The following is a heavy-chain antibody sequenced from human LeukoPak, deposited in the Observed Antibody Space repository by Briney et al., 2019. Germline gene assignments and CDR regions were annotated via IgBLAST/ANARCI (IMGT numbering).Heavy chain of an antibody. CDR2: INYSGST. V-gene: IGHV4-34*01. CDR1: GGSFSGYY. CDR3: ARGTMTRVTYYFDY. D-gene: IGHD4-17*01. J-gene: IGHJ4*02. Sequence: SETLSLTCAVYGGSFSGYYWSWIRQPPGKGLEWIGEINYSGSTNYNPSLKSRGTISVDTSKNQFSLKLSSVTAADTAVYYCARGTMTRVTYYFDYWGQGTLVTVSS.